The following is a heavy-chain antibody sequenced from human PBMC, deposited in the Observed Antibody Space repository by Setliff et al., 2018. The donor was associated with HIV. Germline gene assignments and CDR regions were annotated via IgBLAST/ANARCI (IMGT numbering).Heavy chain of an antibody. CDR2: IFYTGTT. Sequence: PSETLSLTCAVSGYSIRDNFFWGWVRQPPGKGLEWIGSIFYTGTTYYNPSLKSRVTLSLDTSKNQFSLELTSVTAADTAVYYCARAMNHYGSGTFEYYYYMDVWGKGTTVTVSS. CDR1: GYSIRDNFF. V-gene: IGHV4-38-2*01. CDR3: ARAMNHYGSGTFEYYYYMDV. D-gene: IGHD3-10*01. J-gene: IGHJ6*03.